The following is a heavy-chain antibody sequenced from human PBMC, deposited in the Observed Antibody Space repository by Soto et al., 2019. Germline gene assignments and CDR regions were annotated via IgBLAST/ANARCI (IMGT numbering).Heavy chain of an antibody. CDR1: GFSFSNNG. CDR2: ISYDGSKK. D-gene: IGHD3-10*01. J-gene: IGHJ4*02. V-gene: IGHV3-30*03. Sequence: GGSLRLSCAASGFSFSNNGMHWVRQAPGKGLEWAAIISYDGSKKFHADSVKGRFTISRDNSKNTLYLQMNNLRVEDTAVYYCVPGSSGTRGEDSWGPGVVVTVSS. CDR3: VPGSSGTRGEDS.